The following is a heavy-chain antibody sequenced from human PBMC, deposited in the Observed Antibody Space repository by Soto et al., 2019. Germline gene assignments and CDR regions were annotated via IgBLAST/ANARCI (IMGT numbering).Heavy chain of an antibody. CDR2: ISYDGSNK. J-gene: IGHJ4*02. CDR3: ARDLQATEPRFDY. Sequence: SLRLSCAASGFTFSSYAMHWVRQAPGKGLEWVAVISYDGSNKYYADSVKGRFTISRDNSKNTLYLQMNSLRAEDTAVYYCARDLQATEPRFDYWGQGTLVTVSS. D-gene: IGHD1-26*01. V-gene: IGHV3-30-3*01. CDR1: GFTFSSYA.